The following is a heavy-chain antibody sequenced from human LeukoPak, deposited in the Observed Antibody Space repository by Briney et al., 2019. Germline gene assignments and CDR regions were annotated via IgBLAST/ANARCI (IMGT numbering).Heavy chain of an antibody. J-gene: IGHJ4*02. D-gene: IGHD4-17*01. CDR3: ARQTAYGDYVH. Sequence: SETLSLTCTVSGGSISSGGYYWSWIRQHPGKGLEWIGYIYYSGSTYYNPSLKSRVTISVDTSKNRFSLKLSSVTAADTAVYYCARQTAYGDYVHWGQGTLVTVSS. V-gene: IGHV4-31*03. CDR1: GGSISSGGYY. CDR2: IYYSGST.